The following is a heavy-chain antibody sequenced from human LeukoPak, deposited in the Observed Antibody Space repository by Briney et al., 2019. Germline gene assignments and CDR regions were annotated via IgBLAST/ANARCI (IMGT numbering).Heavy chain of an antibody. J-gene: IGHJ4*02. CDR1: GFTFNTFN. V-gene: IGHV3-48*04. CDR2: ISGSSSGSTSII. D-gene: IGHD3-3*01. CDR3: GRDFWSGYYTED. Sequence: PGGSLRLSCAASGFTFNTFNMNWVRQAPGKGLEWISYISGSSSGSTSIIHYADSVKGRFTISRDNAKNSLHLQMDSLSAEDTAVYYCGRDFWSGYYTEDWGQGALVIVSS.